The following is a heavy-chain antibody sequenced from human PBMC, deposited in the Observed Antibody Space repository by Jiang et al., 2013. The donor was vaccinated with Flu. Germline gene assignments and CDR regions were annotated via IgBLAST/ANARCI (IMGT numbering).Heavy chain of an antibody. J-gene: IGHJ6*02. CDR2: IYYSGST. CDR3: ARSGRTLGWWNGMDV. V-gene: IGHV4-61*01. D-gene: IGHD1-26*01. Sequence: SVSSGSYYWSWIRQPPGKGLEWIGYIYYSGSTNYNPSLKSRVTISVDTSKNQFSLKLSSVTAADTAVYYCARSGRTLGWWNGMDVWGQGTTVTVSS. CDR1: SVSSGSYY.